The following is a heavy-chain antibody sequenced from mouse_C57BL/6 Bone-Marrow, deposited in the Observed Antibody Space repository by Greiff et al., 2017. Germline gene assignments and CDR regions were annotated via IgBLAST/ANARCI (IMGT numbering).Heavy chain of an antibody. J-gene: IGHJ4*01. D-gene: IGHD1-1*01. CDR3: ARHYGSSVYAMDY. V-gene: IGHV1-63*01. CDR2: IYPGGGYT. Sequence: VQLQQSGAELVRPGTSVKMSCKASGYTFTNYWIGWAKQRPGHGLEWIGDIYPGGGYTNYNEKFKGKATLTADKSSSTAYMQFSSLTSEDSAIYYCARHYGSSVYAMDYWGQGTSVTVSS. CDR1: GYTFTNYW.